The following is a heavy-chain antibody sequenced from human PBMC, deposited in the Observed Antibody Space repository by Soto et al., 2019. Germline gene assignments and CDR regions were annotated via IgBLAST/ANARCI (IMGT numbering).Heavy chain of an antibody. CDR2: LYSGGTT. J-gene: IGHJ6*02. D-gene: IGHD4-17*01. V-gene: IGHV3-53*01. CDR3: ARDQRAAHDYGDYYGMDV. CDR1: GFTVSSNY. Sequence: EVQLVESGGGLIQPGGSLRLSCAASGFTVSSNYMSWVRQAPGKGLDLVSILYSGGTTYYADSVKGRFPISRDDSSNTVYLQRISLRVDDTAVYYGARDQRAAHDYGDYYGMDVWGHGTTVTVSS.